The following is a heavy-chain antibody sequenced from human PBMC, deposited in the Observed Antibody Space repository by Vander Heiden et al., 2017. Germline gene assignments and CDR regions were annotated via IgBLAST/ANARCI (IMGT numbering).Heavy chain of an antibody. CDR3: ARLTLSGNYPDYCEA. CDR2: IYYTGTT. CDR1: GGSIISSSYY. Sequence: QLQLQESGPGLVKPSETLSLTCTVSGGSIISSSYYWGWIRQPPGKGLECIGNIYYTGTTNYSPSLKSRLTISVDTSKNQFSLQLSSVTAADTAFYYCARLTLSGNYPDYCEAWDQGTLCTVSS. J-gene: IGHJ4*02. V-gene: IGHV4-39*01. D-gene: IGHD1-26*01.